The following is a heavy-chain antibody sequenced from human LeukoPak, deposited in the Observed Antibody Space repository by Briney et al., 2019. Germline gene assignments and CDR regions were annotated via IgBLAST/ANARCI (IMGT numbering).Heavy chain of an antibody. Sequence: SETLSLTCTVSGYSITSGYYWGWIRQPPGKGLEWIGSSYHSGNIYYNPSLESRVTISVDTSKNQFSLKLRSVTASDTAVYYCARSSVGGYMYGEGPSSLDYWGQGTLVTVSS. D-gene: IGHD5-18*01. V-gene: IGHV4-38-2*02. J-gene: IGHJ4*02. CDR3: ARSSVGGYMYGEGPSSLDY. CDR2: SYHSGNI. CDR1: GYSITSGYY.